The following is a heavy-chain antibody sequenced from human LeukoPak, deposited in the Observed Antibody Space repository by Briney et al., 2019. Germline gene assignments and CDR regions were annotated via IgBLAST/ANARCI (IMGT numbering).Heavy chain of an antibody. D-gene: IGHD3-10*01. CDR1: GGTFSGYA. Sequence: GASVKVSCKASGGTFSGYAISWVRQAPGQGLEWMGGIIPIFGTANYAQKFQGRVTITADESTSTAYMELSSLRSEDTAVYYCARDPPRSYYGSGSYYGLFPWGQGTLVTVSS. J-gene: IGHJ5*02. CDR2: IIPIFGTA. CDR3: ARDPPRSYYGSGSYYGLFP. V-gene: IGHV1-69*01.